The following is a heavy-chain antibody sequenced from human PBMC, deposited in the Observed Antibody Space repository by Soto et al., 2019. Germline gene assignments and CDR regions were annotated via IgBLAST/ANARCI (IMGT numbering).Heavy chain of an antibody. CDR2: SYYSGTT. D-gene: IGHD3-9*01. CDR3: VRMTGWRFHN. CDR1: GGSTANAAYY. Sequence: QVQLQESGPGLVETSETLSLTCTVSGGSTANAAYYWSWLRQYLGEGLEWIGYSYYSGTTYYHPSLKSRVAISLDTSRSQVSVKLSSVTVADTGVYYCVRMTGWRFHNWGQGTLVTVSS. V-gene: IGHV4-31*03. J-gene: IGHJ4*02.